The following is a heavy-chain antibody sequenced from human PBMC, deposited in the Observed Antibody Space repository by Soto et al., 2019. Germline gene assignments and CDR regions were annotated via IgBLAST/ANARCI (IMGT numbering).Heavy chain of an antibody. CDR1: GYTFTSYG. CDR2: ISAYNGNT. J-gene: IGHJ6*02. V-gene: IGHV1-18*01. Sequence: QVQLVQSGAEVKKPGASVKVSCKASGYTFTSYGISWVRQAPGQGLEWMGWISAYNGNTNYAQKLQGRVTMTTDTSTSTAYMELRSLRSDDTAVYYCAGSYYDSSGYYFGYYYYYGMDVWGQGPTVTVSS. CDR3: AGSYYDSSGYYFGYYYYYGMDV. D-gene: IGHD3-22*01.